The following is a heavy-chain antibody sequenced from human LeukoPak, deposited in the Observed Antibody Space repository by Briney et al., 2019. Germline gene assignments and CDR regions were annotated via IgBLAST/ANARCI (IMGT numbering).Heavy chain of an antibody. J-gene: IGHJ5*02. CDR1: GYTFTCYY. CDR2: INPNSGGT. CDR3: ARTFGVALGWFDP. D-gene: IGHD3-3*01. V-gene: IGHV1-2*02. Sequence: ASVKVSCKASGYTFTCYYIHWVRQAPGQGLEWMGWINPNSGGTNYAQKFQGRVTMTRDTSISTAYMELSRLRSDDTAVYYCARTFGVALGWFDPWGQGTLVTVSS.